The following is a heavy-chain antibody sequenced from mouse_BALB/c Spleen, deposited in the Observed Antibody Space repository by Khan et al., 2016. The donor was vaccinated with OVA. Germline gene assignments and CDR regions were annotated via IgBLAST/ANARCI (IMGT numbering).Heavy chain of an antibody. CDR2: INPHIGET. J-gene: IGHJ2*01. D-gene: IGHD1-1*01. V-gene: IGHV1-20*02. CDR3: ARIYRSDFDY. CDR1: GYSFTGYF. Sequence: VQLKQSGPELVKPWASVKISCKASGYSFTGYFMNWVMQSHGKSLEWIGRINPHIGETFYNQKFKGKATLTVDESSGTAHMELRSLASEDSAVYYCARIYRSDFDYWGQGTTLTVSS.